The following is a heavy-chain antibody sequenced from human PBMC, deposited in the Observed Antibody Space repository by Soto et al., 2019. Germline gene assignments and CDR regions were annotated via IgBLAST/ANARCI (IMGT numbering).Heavy chain of an antibody. CDR2: MSYDGSRQ. V-gene: IGHV3-30-3*01. CDR3: AREEYSALYFDY. D-gene: IGHD5-18*01. Sequence: QVQLVESGGGVVQPGRSLRLSCVASGFTFSNSPIHWVRQAPGKGLEWVSVMSYDGSRQYYADSVKGRFTISRDSSKNTLYLQKNSVRVEDTGMYYCAREEYSALYFDYWGQRTLVTV. CDR1: GFTFSNSP. J-gene: IGHJ4*02.